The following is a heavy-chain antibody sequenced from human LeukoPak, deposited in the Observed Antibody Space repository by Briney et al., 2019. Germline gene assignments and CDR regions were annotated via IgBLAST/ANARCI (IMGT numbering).Heavy chain of an antibody. D-gene: IGHD3-22*01. CDR2: IYYSGST. Sequence: SETLSLTCTVSGGSISSSSYNWGWIRQPPGKGLEWIGSIYYSGSTSYNPSLKSRVTISVDTSKNQFSLKLSSVTAADTAVYYCARLGQGGSSGYYLDYWGQGTLVTVSS. J-gene: IGHJ4*02. V-gene: IGHV4-39*01. CDR1: GGSISSSSYN. CDR3: ARLGQGGSSGYYLDY.